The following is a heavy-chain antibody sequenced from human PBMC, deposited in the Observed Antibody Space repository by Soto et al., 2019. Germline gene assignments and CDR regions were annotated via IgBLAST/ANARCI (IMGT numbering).Heavy chain of an antibody. CDR1: GYTFTGYY. CDR3: ARDSGYRDSSEGPFDY. Sequence: ASVKVSCKASGYTFTGYYMHWVRQAPGQGLEWMGWINANSGGTNYAQKFQGRVTMTTDTSTSTAYMELRSLRSDDTAVYYCARDSGYRDSSEGPFDYWGQGTLVTVSS. J-gene: IGHJ4*02. D-gene: IGHD3-22*01. V-gene: IGHV1-2*02. CDR2: INANSGGT.